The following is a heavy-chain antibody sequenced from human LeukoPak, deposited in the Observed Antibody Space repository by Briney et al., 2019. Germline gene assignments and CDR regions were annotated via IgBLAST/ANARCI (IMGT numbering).Heavy chain of an antibody. Sequence: SETLSLTCTVSGGSISSYYWNWIRQPAGKGLECIGRIYTSGSTNYNPSLKSRVTMSLDTSKNQFSLKLSSVTAADTAVYYCARSPPPRLALPDYWGQGTLVTVS. D-gene: IGHD3-9*01. CDR2: IYTSGST. V-gene: IGHV4-4*07. CDR3: ARSPPPRLALPDY. J-gene: IGHJ4*02. CDR1: GGSISSYY.